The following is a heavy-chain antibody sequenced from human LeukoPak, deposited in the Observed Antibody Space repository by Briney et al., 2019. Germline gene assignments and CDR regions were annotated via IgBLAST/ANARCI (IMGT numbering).Heavy chain of an antibody. CDR2: ISWNSGSI. Sequence: GGSLRLSCAASGFTFDDYAMHWVRQAPGKGLEWVSCISWNSGSIGYADSVKGRFTISRDNAKNSLYLQMNSLRAEDTALYYCARGALRFLEWLLYRNWFDPWGQGTLVTVSS. J-gene: IGHJ5*02. CDR3: ARGALRFLEWLLYRNWFDP. CDR1: GFTFDDYA. V-gene: IGHV3-9*01. D-gene: IGHD3-3*01.